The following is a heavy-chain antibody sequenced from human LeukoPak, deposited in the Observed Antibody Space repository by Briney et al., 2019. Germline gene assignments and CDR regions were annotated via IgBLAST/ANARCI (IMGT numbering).Heavy chain of an antibody. V-gene: IGHV4-61*08. CDR3: ARHGSSWTFDY. D-gene: IGHD6-13*01. J-gene: IGHJ4*02. CDR1: GGSVSSGVYF. Sequence: PSETLSLTCTVSGGSVSSGVYFWSWIRHPPGKGLEWIGYIDYSGNTIYNPLLKSRATISIDTSTNQFSLKLSSVTAADTAVYYCARHGSSWTFDYWGQGTLVTVSS. CDR2: IDYSGNT.